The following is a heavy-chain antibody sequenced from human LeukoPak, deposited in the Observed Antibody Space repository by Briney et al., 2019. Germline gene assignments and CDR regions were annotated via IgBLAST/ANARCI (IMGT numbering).Heavy chain of an antibody. J-gene: IGHJ4*02. CDR2: IYYSGST. CDR1: VGSISVYY. V-gene: IGHV4-59*08. CDR3: ARMYSSSSYFDY. D-gene: IGHD6-6*01. Sequence: SETLSLTCTVSVGSISVYYCNCIPHSPRKGLEWIGYIYYSGSTKYNPSLKSRVTISVDMSNNHSSLKLTSVTAADTAVYYCARMYSSSSYFDYWGQGTLVTVSS.